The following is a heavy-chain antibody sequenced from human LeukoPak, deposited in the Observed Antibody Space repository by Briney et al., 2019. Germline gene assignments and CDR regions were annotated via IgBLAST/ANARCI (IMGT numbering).Heavy chain of an antibody. D-gene: IGHD3-22*01. J-gene: IGHJ4*02. CDR2: INPSGGST. CDR1: GYTFTSYY. CDR3: ARGGSVIVVVIAFDY. V-gene: IGHV1-46*01. Sequence: ASVKVSCKASGYTFTSYYMHWVRQAPGQGLEWMGIINPSGGSTSYAQKFQGRVTMTRDTSTSTVYMELSSLRSEDTAVYYCARGGSVIVVVIAFDYWGQGTLVTVSS.